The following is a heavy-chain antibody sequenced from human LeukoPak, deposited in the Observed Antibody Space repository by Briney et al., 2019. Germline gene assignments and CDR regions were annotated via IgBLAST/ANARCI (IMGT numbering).Heavy chain of an antibody. CDR3: AKDLPLYDSSGNDAFDI. V-gene: IGHV3-64D*09. CDR1: GFTFSSYA. J-gene: IGHJ3*02. D-gene: IGHD3-22*01. CDR2: ISSNGGST. Sequence: PGGSLRLSCSASGFTFSSYAMHWVRQAPGKGLEYVSAISSNGGSTYYADSVKGRFTISRDNSKNTLYLQMSSLRAEDTAVYYCAKDLPLYDSSGNDAFDIWGQGTMVTVSS.